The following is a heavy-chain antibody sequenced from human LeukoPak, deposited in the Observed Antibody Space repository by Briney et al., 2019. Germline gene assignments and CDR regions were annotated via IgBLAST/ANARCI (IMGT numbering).Heavy chain of an antibody. CDR1: GDTFSSYT. J-gene: IGHJ4*02. V-gene: IGHV1-69*02. D-gene: IGHD2-2*01. CDR3: AGRGRYCSSTSCYHPFDY. CDR2: IIPILGVA. Sequence: SVKVSCKASGDTFSSYTINWVRQAPGQGPEWMGRIIPILGVANFAQKLQGRVTMTTDTSTSTAYMELRSLRSDDTAVYYCAGRGRYCSSTSCYHPFDYWGQGTLVTVSS.